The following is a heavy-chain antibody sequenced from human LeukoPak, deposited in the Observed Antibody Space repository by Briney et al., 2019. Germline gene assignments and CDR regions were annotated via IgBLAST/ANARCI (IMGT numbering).Heavy chain of an antibody. V-gene: IGHV3-20*04. Sequence: GGSLRLSRAASGFTFDDYGMSWVRQVPGKGLEWVSGIHWNAGSRGYADSVKGRFTISRDNAKNSLYLQMNSLRVEDTALYYCARRAQDSSGYYYGFDYWGQGTLVTVSS. CDR1: GFTFDDYG. J-gene: IGHJ4*02. D-gene: IGHD3-22*01. CDR3: ARRAQDSSGYYYGFDY. CDR2: IHWNAGSR.